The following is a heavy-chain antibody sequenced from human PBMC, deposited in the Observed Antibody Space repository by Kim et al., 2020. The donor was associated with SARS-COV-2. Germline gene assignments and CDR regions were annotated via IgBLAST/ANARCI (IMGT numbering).Heavy chain of an antibody. CDR3: ARSAYYYDT. D-gene: IGHD3-22*01. J-gene: IGHJ5*02. Sequence: TTTYADSVRGRFTISRDNAKNTLYLQINSLRAEDTAMYYCARSAYYYDTWGQGTLVTVSS. V-gene: IGHV3-74*01. CDR2: TT.